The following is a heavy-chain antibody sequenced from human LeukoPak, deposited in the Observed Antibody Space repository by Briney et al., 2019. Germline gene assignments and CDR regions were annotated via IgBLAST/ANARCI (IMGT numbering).Heavy chain of an antibody. J-gene: IGHJ4*02. D-gene: IGHD2-21*02. CDR1: GGSISSGGYY. CDR3: ARVHSDYCGGDCSYDY. CDR2: IYYSGST. V-gene: IGHV4-31*03. Sequence: SETLSLTCTVSGGSISSGGYYWSWIRQHPGKGLEWIGYIYYSGSTYYNPSLKSRVTISVDTSKNQFSLKLSSVTAADTAVYYCARVHSDYCGGDCSYDYWGQGTLVTVSS.